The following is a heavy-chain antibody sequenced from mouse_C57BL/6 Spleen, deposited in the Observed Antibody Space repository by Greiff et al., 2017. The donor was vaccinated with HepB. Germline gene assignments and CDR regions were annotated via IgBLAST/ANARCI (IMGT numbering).Heavy chain of an antibody. V-gene: IGHV5-4*01. Sequence: DVHLVESGGGLVKPGGSLKLSCAASGFTFSSYAMSWVRQTPEKRLEWVATISDGGSYTYYPDNVKGRFTISRDNAKNNLYLQMSHLKSEDTAMYYCAREGLYGYDGYYFDYWGQGTTLTVSS. J-gene: IGHJ2*01. CDR2: ISDGGSYT. D-gene: IGHD2-2*01. CDR1: GFTFSSYA. CDR3: AREGLYGYDGYYFDY.